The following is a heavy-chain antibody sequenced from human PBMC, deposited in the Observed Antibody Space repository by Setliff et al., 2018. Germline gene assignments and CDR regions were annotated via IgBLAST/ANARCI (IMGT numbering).Heavy chain of an antibody. CDR1: GGSISSYY. J-gene: IGHJ3*02. CDR3: ARDRGCNFWSGYSNAFDI. D-gene: IGHD3-3*01. V-gene: IGHV4-59*01. CDR2: IYYSGST. Sequence: PSETLSLTCTVSGGSISSYYWSWIRQPPGKGLEWIGYIYYSGSTNYNPSLKSRVTISVDTSKNQFSLKLSSVTAADTAVYYCARDRGCNFWSGYSNAFDIWGQGTMVTVSS.